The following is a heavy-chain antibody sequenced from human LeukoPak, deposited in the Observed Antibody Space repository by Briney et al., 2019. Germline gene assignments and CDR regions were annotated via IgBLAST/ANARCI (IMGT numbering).Heavy chain of an antibody. CDR2: ISYDGRNE. V-gene: IGHV3-30*04. Sequence: PGGSLRLSCAASGFAFSTYNMHWVRQAPGKGLEWVAVISYDGRNENHAESVKGRSTISRDNSKNTLYLQMNTLRTEDTALYYCVREKYCTPTDCLHGRFYFNCWGQGTLVTVSS. CDR1: GFAFSTYN. CDR3: VREKYCTPTDCLHGRFYFNC. D-gene: IGHD2-8*01. J-gene: IGHJ4*02.